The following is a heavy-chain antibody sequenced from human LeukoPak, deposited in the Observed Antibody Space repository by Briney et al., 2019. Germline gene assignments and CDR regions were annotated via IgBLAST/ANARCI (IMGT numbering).Heavy chain of an antibody. CDR2: IKQDGSEK. J-gene: IGHJ6*03. CDR3: AKDRAPAERYYYYMDV. CDR1: GFSFSSYW. Sequence: GGSLRLTCAASGFSFSSYWMSWVRQAPGRGLEWVANIKQDGSEKHYVDSVKGRFIISRDNAKNSLYMQMNSLRAEDTAVYYCAKDRAPAERYYYYMDVWGKGTTVTVSS. V-gene: IGHV3-7*01. D-gene: IGHD1-1*01.